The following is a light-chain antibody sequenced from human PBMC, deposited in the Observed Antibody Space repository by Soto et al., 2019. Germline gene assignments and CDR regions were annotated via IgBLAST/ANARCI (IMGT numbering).Light chain of an antibody. CDR1: QSITTY. CDR2: AAS. CDR3: RHIYSAPLT. Sequence: DIEITPAPSSLSASVGDRVTITCRERQSITTYLNWYRQKPGKAPKLLIYAASSLQSGVPSRFSGSGSETEFTLTISSLQPEDFATYFCRHIYSAPLTFSGGTTADIK. J-gene: IGKJ4*01. V-gene: IGKV1-39*01.